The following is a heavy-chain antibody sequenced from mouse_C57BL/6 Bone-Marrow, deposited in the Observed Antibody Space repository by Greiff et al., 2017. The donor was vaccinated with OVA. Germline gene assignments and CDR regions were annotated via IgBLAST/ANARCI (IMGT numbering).Heavy chain of an antibody. Sequence: QVQLQQSGAELVKPGASVKISCKASGYAFSSYWMNWVKQRPGKGLEWIGQIYPGDGDTNYNGKFKGKATLTADKSSSTAYMQLSSLTSEDSAVYYCARSDSSGYYAVDYWGQGTSVTVSS. J-gene: IGHJ4*01. V-gene: IGHV1-80*01. CDR2: IYPGDGDT. CDR3: ARSDSSGYYAVDY. D-gene: IGHD3-2*02. CDR1: GYAFSSYW.